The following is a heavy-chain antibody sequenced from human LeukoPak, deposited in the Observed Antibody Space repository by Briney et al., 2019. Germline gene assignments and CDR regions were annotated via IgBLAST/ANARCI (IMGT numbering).Heavy chain of an antibody. Sequence: SETLSLTCAVYGESFSGYYWSWIRQPPGKGLEWIGEINHSGSTNYNPSLKSRVTISVDTSKNQFSLKLSSVTAADTAVYYCARALDILTGTFDYWGQGTLVTVSS. V-gene: IGHV4-34*01. CDR2: INHSGST. CDR3: ARALDILTGTFDY. J-gene: IGHJ4*02. CDR1: GESFSGYY. D-gene: IGHD3-9*01.